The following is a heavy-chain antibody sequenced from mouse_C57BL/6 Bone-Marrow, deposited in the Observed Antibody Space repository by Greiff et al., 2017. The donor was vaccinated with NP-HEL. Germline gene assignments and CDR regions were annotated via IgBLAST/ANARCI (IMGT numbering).Heavy chain of an antibody. J-gene: IGHJ3*01. Sequence: EVQLVESGGGLVKPGGSLKLSCAASGFTFSSYAMSWVRQTPGKRLEWVATISDGGSYTYYPDNVKGRFTISRDNAKNNLYLQMSHLKSEDTAMYYCAIYYYGKAWFAYWGQGTLVTVSA. CDR3: AIYYYGKAWFAY. V-gene: IGHV5-4*01. D-gene: IGHD1-1*01. CDR1: GFTFSSYA. CDR2: ISDGGSYT.